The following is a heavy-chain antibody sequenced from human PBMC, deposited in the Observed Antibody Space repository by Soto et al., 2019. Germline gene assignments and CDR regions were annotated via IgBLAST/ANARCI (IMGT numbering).Heavy chain of an antibody. Sequence: GGSLRLSCAASGFTFSSYGMHWVRQAPGKGLEWVAVIWYDGSNKYYADSVKGRFTISRDNSKNTLYLQMNSLRAEDTAVYYCARDHYYDSRGLAGGIDYWGQGTLVTVS. CDR2: IWYDGSNK. CDR1: GFTFSSYG. CDR3: ARDHYYDSRGLAGGIDY. V-gene: IGHV3-33*01. J-gene: IGHJ4*02. D-gene: IGHD3-22*01.